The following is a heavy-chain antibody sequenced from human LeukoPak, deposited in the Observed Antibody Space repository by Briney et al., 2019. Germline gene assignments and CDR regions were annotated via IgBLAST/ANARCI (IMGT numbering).Heavy chain of an antibody. CDR3: EKVLPYSRGGYELFVI. D-gene: IGHD6-19*01. CDR1: GFTFDDYA. J-gene: IGHJ3*02. V-gene: IGHV3-9*01. CDR2: ISWNSGSI. Sequence: PGGSLRLSCAASGFTFDDYAMHWVRQAPGKGLEWVSGISWNSGSIGYADSVKGRFTISRDNAKNSLYLQMNSLRAEDTALYYCEKVLPYSRGGYELFVIWGQGTMAPVSP.